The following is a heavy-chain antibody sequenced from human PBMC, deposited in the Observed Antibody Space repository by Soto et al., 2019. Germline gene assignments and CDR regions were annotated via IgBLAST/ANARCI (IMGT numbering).Heavy chain of an antibody. V-gene: IGHV3-33*01. D-gene: IGHD3-22*01. Sequence: GGSLRLSCAASGFTFSSYGMHWVRQAPGKGLEWVAVIWYDGSNKYYADSVKGRFTISRDNSKNTLYLQMNSLRAEDTAVYYCARDGSRRYYDSSGYYPGHWGQGTLVTVSS. CDR2: IWYDGSNK. J-gene: IGHJ4*02. CDR1: GFTFSSYG. CDR3: ARDGSRRYYDSSGYYPGH.